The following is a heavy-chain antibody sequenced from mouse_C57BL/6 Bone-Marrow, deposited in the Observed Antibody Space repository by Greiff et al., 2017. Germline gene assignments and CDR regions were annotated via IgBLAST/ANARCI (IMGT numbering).Heavy chain of an antibody. D-gene: IGHD2-4*01. CDR1: GYTFTSYW. CDR3: ARSGLYDYHGYAMDY. V-gene: IGHV1-72*01. CDR2: IDPNSGGT. J-gene: IGHJ4*01. Sequence: QVQLKQPGAELVKPGASVKLSCKASGYTFTSYWMHWVKQRPGRGLEWIGRIDPNSGGTKYNEKFKSKATLTVDKPSSTAYMQLSSLTSEDSAVYYCARSGLYDYHGYAMDYWGQGTSVTVSS.